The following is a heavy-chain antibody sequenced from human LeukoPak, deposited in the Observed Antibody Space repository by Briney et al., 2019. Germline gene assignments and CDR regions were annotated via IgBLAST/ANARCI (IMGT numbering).Heavy chain of an antibody. J-gene: IGHJ4*02. CDR3: AKDWARGGRY. CDR1: GFTFSSYG. CDR2: ISYDGSNK. D-gene: IGHD3-16*01. V-gene: IGHV3-30*18. Sequence: PGRSLRLSCAASGFTFSSYGMHWVRQAPGKGLEWVAVISYDGSNKYYADSVKGRFTISRDNSKNTLYLQMNSLRAEDTAVYYCAKDWARGGRYWGQGTLVTVSS.